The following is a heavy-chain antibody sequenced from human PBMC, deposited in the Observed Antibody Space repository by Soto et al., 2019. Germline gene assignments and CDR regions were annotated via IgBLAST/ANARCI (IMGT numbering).Heavy chain of an antibody. CDR1: GFTFSSYD. CDR2: IGVAGDT. CDR3: ASGGWGSSWYEGGSRIDS. J-gene: IGHJ4*02. D-gene: IGHD6-13*01. V-gene: IGHV3-13*01. Sequence: EVQLVESGGGLVQPGGSLRLSCAASGFTFSSYDMHWVRQVAGKGLEWVSAIGVAGDTYYPDSVKGRFTISRENAKNALYLQMDSLGPEDAAVYYCASGGWGSSWYEGGSRIDSWGQGTLVTVSS.